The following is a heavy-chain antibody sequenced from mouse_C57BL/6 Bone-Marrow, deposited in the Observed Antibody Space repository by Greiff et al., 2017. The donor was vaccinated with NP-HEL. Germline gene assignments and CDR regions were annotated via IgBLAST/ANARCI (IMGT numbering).Heavy chain of an antibody. CDR3: ARPDGYYEDYAMDY. CDR2: IYPGDGDT. Sequence: VQLQQSGPELVKPGASVKISCKASGYAFSSSWMNWVKQRPGKGLEWIGRIYPGDGDTNYNGKFKGKATLTADKSSSTAYMQLSSLTSEDSAVYFCARPDGYYEDYAMDYWGQGTSVTVSS. J-gene: IGHJ4*01. V-gene: IGHV1-82*01. D-gene: IGHD2-3*01. CDR1: GYAFSSSW.